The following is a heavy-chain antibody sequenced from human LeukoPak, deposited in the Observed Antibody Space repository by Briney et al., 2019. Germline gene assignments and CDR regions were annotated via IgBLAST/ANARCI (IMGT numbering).Heavy chain of an antibody. V-gene: IGHV1-18*01. CDR3: ASRGSSGWYPLYYYYGMDV. J-gene: IGHJ6*02. D-gene: IGHD6-19*01. Sequence: ASVKVSCKASGYTFTSYGISWVRQAPGQGLEWMGWISAYNGNTNYAQKLQGRVTMTTDTSTSTAYMELRSLRSDDTAVYYCASRGSSGWYPLYYYYGMDVWGQGTTVTVSS. CDR2: ISAYNGNT. CDR1: GYTFTSYG.